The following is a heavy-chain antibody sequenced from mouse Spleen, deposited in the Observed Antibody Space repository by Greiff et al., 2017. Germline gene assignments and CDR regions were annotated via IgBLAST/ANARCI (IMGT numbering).Heavy chain of an antibody. V-gene: IGHV2-9-1*01. Sequence: VKLVESGPGLVAPSQSLSITCTVSGFSLTSYAISWVRQPPGKGLEWLGVIWTGGGTNYNSALKSRLSISKDNSKSQVFLKMNSLQTDDTARYYCARNGGTTVVAPYYFDYWGQGTTLTVSS. D-gene: IGHD1-1*01. CDR1: GFSLTSYA. J-gene: IGHJ2*01. CDR3: ARNGGTTVVAPYYFDY. CDR2: IWTGGGT.